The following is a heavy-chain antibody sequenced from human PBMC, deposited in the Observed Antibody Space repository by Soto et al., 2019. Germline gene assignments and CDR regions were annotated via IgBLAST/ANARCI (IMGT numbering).Heavy chain of an antibody. Sequence: QLQLQESGPGLVKPSETLSLTCTVSGCSISSSSYYWGWIRQPPGKGLEWIGCIYYSGKTYYNPSLKSRVRISVDTSKNQFSLKRSSVTAADTAVYYCASGLGIYDSSGPIFYWGQGTLVTVSS. J-gene: IGHJ4*02. CDR3: ASGLGIYDSSGPIFY. CDR2: IYYSGKT. V-gene: IGHV4-39*01. D-gene: IGHD3-22*01. CDR1: GCSISSSSYY.